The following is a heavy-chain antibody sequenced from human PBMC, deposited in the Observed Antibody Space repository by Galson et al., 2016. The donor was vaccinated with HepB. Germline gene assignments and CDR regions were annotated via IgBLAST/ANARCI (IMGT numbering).Heavy chain of an antibody. Sequence: ETLSLTCAVSGGSISSSNWWSWVRQPPGKGLEWVSSISGTGTYIYYAESVKGRFTISRDNAKNLLYLQMNSLRAEDTAVYYCARGSNYDILTGYLSWGQGTLVTVSS. D-gene: IGHD3-9*01. CDR2: ISGTGTYI. CDR1: GGSISSSN. CDR3: ARGSNYDILTGYLS. V-gene: IGHV3-21*06. J-gene: IGHJ4*02.